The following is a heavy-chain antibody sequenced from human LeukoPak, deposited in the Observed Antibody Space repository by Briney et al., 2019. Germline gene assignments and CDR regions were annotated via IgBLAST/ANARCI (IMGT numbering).Heavy chain of an antibody. J-gene: IGHJ6*02. CDR1: GFTFSSCA. CDR2: ISGSGGST. CDR3: AKASSPYCSSTSCYYYYGMDV. V-gene: IGHV3-23*01. Sequence: GGSLRLSCAASGFTFSSCAMSWVRQAPGKGLEWVSAISGSGGSTYYADSVKGRFTISRDNSKNTLYLQMNSLRAEDTAVYYCAKASSPYCSSTSCYYYYGMDVWGQGTTVTVSS. D-gene: IGHD2-2*01.